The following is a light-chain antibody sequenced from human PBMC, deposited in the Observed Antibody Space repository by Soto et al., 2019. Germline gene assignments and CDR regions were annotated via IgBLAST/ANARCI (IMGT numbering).Light chain of an antibody. CDR2: EDN. V-gene: IGLV6-57*01. CDR1: SGSVASQY. CDR3: HSFDSTTLI. J-gene: IGLJ2*01. Sequence: NFMLTQPHSVSESPGKTVVISCTRNSGSVASQYVQWYQQRPGSSPIIVIYEDNQRPSGVPDRFSGSIDISSNSASLTISGLRTEDEADYYCHSFDSTTLIFGGGTKLTVL.